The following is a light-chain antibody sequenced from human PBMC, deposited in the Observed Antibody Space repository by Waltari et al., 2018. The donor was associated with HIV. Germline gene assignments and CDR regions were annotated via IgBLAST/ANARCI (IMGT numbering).Light chain of an antibody. CDR1: SNNVGPQG. CDR3: SAWDSSLSAWV. V-gene: IGLV10-54*01. J-gene: IGLJ3*02. Sequence: QAGLTQPPSVSQALRQTATLPCTGNSNNVGPQGASWLQQHQGHPPKLLSYRNNNRPSGISERFSASRSGNTASLTITGLQPEDEADYYCSAWDSSLSAWVFGGGTKLAVL. CDR2: RNN.